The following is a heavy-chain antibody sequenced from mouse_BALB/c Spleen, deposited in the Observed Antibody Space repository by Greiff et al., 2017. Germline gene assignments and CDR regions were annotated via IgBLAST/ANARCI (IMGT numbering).Heavy chain of an antibody. CDR3: ARKGFTTASYAMDY. Sequence: VQLVESGPGLVQPSQSLSITCTVSGFSLTSYGVHWVRQSPGKGLEWLGVIWSGGSTDYNAAFISRLSISKDNSKSQVFFKMNSLQANDTAIYYCARKGFTTASYAMDYWGQGTSVTVSS. D-gene: IGHD1-2*01. CDR1: GFSLTSYG. V-gene: IGHV2-2*02. J-gene: IGHJ4*01. CDR2: IWSGGST.